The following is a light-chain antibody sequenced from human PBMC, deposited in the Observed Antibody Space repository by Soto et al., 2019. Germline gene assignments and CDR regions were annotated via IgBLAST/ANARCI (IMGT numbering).Light chain of an antibody. V-gene: IGKV3-20*01. CDR1: QSVSSSY. CDR3: QQYGTSPWT. J-gene: IGKJ1*01. Sequence: IVLTDSPCTLSLSPLERATLSFMSSQSVSSSYLAWYQQKPGQAPRLLIYGASSRATGIPDRFSGSGSGTDFTLTISRLEPEDFAVYHCQQYGTSPWTFGQGTKVDIK. CDR2: GAS.